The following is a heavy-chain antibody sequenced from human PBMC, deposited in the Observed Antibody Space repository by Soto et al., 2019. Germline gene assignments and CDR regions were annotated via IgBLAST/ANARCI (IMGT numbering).Heavy chain of an antibody. CDR1: GGSISSYY. CDR2: IYYSGST. J-gene: IGHJ4*02. D-gene: IGHD4-17*01. V-gene: IGHV4-59*08. CDR3: ARHKDGDYIYDY. Sequence: SETLSLTCTVSGGSISSYYWSWIRQPPGKGLEWIVYIYYSGSTNYNPSLKSRVTISVDTSKNQFSLKLSSVTAADTAVYYCARHKDGDYIYDYWGQGTLVTVSS.